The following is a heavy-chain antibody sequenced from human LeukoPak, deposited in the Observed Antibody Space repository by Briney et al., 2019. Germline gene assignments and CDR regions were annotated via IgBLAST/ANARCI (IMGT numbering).Heavy chain of an antibody. CDR2: IIPIFGTA. CDR3: ARGTWGTAMVKSFDY. V-gene: IGHV1-69*13. D-gene: IGHD5-18*01. CDR1: GGTFSSYA. J-gene: IGHJ4*02. Sequence: SVKVSCKASGGTFSSYAISWVRQAPGQGLEWMGGIIPIFGTANYAQKFQSRVTITADESTSTAYMELSSLRSEDTAVYYCARGTWGTAMVKSFDYWGQGTLVTVSS.